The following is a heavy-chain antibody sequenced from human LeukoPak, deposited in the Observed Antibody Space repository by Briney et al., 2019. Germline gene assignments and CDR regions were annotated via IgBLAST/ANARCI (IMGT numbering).Heavy chain of an antibody. CDR1: GYTFTSYG. J-gene: IGHJ4*02. CDR2: ISAYNGNT. CDR3: ARDQPGIVVVPAAMFSDY. V-gene: IGHV1-18*04. Sequence: ASVKVSCKASGYTFTSYGISWVRQAPGQGLEWMGWISAYNGNTNYAQKLQRRVTMTTDTSTSTAYMELRSLRSDDTAVYYCARDQPGIVVVPAAMFSDYWGQGTLVTVSS. D-gene: IGHD2-2*01.